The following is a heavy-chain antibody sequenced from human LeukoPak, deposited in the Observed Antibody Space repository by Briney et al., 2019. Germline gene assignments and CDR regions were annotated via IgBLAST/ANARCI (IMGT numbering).Heavy chain of an antibody. CDR2: IYYSGRN. CDR1: GGSISSYY. V-gene: IGHV4-59*01. J-gene: IGHJ5*02. Sequence: PSETLSLTCTVSGGSISSYYWSWIRHPPGKGLEWIGNIYYSGRNNYNPSLKSRVTISVDTSKNHFSLKLSSVTAADTAVYYGAGDRWGNWFDPWGQGTLVTVSS. D-gene: IGHD5-24*01. CDR3: AGDRWGNWFDP.